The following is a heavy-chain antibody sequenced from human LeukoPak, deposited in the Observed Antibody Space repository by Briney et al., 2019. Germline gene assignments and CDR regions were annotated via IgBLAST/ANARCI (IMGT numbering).Heavy chain of an antibody. CDR1: GGSITSSSYY. Sequence: SETLSLTCSVSGGSITSSSYYWGWIRQPAGKGLEWIGRIYTSGSTNYNPSLKSRVTISVDTSKNQFSLKLSSVTAADTAVYYCARDTIVVPAAIQYFDYWGQGTLVTVSS. D-gene: IGHD2-2*01. CDR3: ARDTIVVPAAIQYFDY. CDR2: IYTSGST. J-gene: IGHJ4*02. V-gene: IGHV4-61*02.